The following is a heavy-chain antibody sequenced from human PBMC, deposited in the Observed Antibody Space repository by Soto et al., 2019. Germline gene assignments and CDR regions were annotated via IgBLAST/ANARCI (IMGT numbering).Heavy chain of an antibody. CDR2: ISGSGGTTYT. CDR1: GFTFNSYV. Sequence: VQLVESGGGLVQPGGSLRLSCAASGFTFNSYVMSWVRQAPGKGLEWVSAISGSGGTTYTYYADSVKGRFTISRDNSQNTLYLHMNSLRVEDTAVYYCAKGRDYGGNYRDYWGQGTLVSVSS. D-gene: IGHD4-17*01. V-gene: IGHV3-23*04. J-gene: IGHJ4*02. CDR3: AKGRDYGGNYRDY.